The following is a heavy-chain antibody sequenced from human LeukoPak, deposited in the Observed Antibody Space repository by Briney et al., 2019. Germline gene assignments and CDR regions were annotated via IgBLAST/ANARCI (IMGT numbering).Heavy chain of an antibody. CDR3: ARHLVASNYVEVDP. Sequence: SETLSLTCAVSGYSISSGYYWGWIRQPPGKGLEWIGSIYHSGSTYYNPSLKRRLTISVDASKNHFSLQLSSVTAADTAVYYCARHLVASNYVEVDPWGQETLVTVSS. J-gene: IGHJ5*02. CDR2: IYHSGST. CDR1: GYSISSGYY. V-gene: IGHV4-38-2*01. D-gene: IGHD4-11*01.